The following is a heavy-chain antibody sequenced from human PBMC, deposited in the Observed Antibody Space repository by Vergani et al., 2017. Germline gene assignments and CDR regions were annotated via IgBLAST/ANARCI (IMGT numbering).Heavy chain of an antibody. J-gene: IGHJ5*02. CDR3: ARDVRRITGTNWFDP. D-gene: IGHD1-7*01. Sequence: QVQLVQSGAEVKKPGASVKVSCKASGYTFTSYGISWVRQAPGQGLEWMGWISDYNGNTNYAQTLHGRVTMTTDTSTSTAYMGLRSLRSDDTAVYYCARDVRRITGTNWFDPWGQGTLVTVSS. CDR2: ISDYNGNT. CDR1: GYTFTSYG. V-gene: IGHV1-18*01.